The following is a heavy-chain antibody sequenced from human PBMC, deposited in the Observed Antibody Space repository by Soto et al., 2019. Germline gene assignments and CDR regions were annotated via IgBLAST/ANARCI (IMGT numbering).Heavy chain of an antibody. CDR1: GYTFTSYD. CDR2: MNPNSGNT. J-gene: IGHJ6*02. CDR3: ARVNSSDDYRGSYYYYGMDV. Sequence: ASVKVSCKASGYTFTSYDINWVRQATGQGLEWMGWMNPNSGNTGYAQKFQGRVTMTRNTSISTAYMELSSLRSEDTAVYYCARVNSSDDYRGSYYYYGMDVWGQGTTVTVSS. V-gene: IGHV1-8*01. D-gene: IGHD5-12*01.